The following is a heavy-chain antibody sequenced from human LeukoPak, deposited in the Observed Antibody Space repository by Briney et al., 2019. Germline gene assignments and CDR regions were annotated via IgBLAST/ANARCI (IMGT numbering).Heavy chain of an antibody. V-gene: IGHV3-21*01. D-gene: IGHD1-20*01. CDR1: RFIFSSYH. CDR2: ISSSNSFI. Sequence: GGSLRLSCAASRFIFSSYHMHWVRQPPGKGLEWVSSISSSNSFIYYADSMKGRFTISRDNAKNSLYLQMSSLRAEDTAVYYCARGTNWSPLDFDYWGQGTLVTVSS. CDR3: ARGTNWSPLDFDY. J-gene: IGHJ4*02.